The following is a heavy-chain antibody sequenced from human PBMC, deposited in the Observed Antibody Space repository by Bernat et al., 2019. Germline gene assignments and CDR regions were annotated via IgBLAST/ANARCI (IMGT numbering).Heavy chain of an antibody. CDR1: GLSVSSNH. V-gene: IGHV3-53*01. D-gene: IGHD6-13*01. CDR2: IYSGGKT. J-gene: IGHJ1*01. CDR3: ATSIAAAGMGYFQH. Sequence: EVQLVESGGGLIQPGGSLRLSCAASGLSVSSNHMSWVRQAPGKGLGWVSVIYSGGKTDHADAVKGRFTISRDNSKNTLNLQMNSLRTEDTAVYYCATSIAAAGMGYFQHWGQGTLVTVSS.